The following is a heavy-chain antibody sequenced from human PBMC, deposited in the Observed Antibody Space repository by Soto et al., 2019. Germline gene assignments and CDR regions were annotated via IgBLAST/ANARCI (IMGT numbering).Heavy chain of an antibody. Sequence: PSETLSLTCTVSGGSISSYYWSWIRQPPGKGLEWIGYIYYSGSTNYNPSLKSRVTISVDTSKNQFSLKLSSVTAADTAVYYCARSRVLLWFGESLYGMDVWGQGTTVTVSS. J-gene: IGHJ6*02. CDR2: IYYSGST. CDR1: GGSISSYY. V-gene: IGHV4-59*01. D-gene: IGHD3-10*01. CDR3: ARSRVLLWFGESLYGMDV.